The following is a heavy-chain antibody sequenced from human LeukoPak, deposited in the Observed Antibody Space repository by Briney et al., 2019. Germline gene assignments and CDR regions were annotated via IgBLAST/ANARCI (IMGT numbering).Heavy chain of an antibody. D-gene: IGHD6-19*01. CDR3: AKTSLSIAVAGDFDY. CDR2: ISGSGGST. J-gene: IGHJ4*02. CDR1: GFTFSSYG. V-gene: IGHV3-23*01. Sequence: TGGSLRLSCAASGFTFSSYGMSRVRQAPGKGLEWVSAISGSGGSTYYADSVKGRFTISRDNSKNTLYLQMNSLRAEDTAVYYCAKTSLSIAVAGDFDYWGQGTLVTVSS.